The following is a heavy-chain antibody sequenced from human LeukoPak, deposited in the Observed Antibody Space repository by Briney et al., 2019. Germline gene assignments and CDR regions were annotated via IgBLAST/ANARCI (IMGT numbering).Heavy chain of an antibody. J-gene: IGHJ3*02. Sequence: PGGSLRLSCAASGFTFDDYDMSWVPQARGKGRGWVSCFNWNGCSTGYADSVKSRFTISRDNAKNSLYMQMNSLRAEDTALYYCARARSPANAFDIWGQGTMVTVSS. CDR2: FNWNGCST. D-gene: IGHD2-2*01. CDR3: ARARSPANAFDI. CDR1: GFTFDDYD. V-gene: IGHV3-20*04.